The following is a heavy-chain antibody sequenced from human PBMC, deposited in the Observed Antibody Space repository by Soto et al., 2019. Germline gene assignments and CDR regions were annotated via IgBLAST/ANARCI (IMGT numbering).Heavy chain of an antibody. CDR3: AGDTGTGLELRDY. J-gene: IGHJ4*02. CDR2: INPNSGGK. CDR1: GYTFTGYY. Sequence: QVQLVQSGAEVKKPGASVKVSCKASGYTFTGYYMHWVRQAPGQGLEWMGWINPNSGGKNYAQKFQGRVTMTSNTSISTADMELSRLRTDDTAGYYCAGDTGTGLELRDYWGQGTLVTVSS. V-gene: IGHV1-2*02. D-gene: IGHD1-7*01.